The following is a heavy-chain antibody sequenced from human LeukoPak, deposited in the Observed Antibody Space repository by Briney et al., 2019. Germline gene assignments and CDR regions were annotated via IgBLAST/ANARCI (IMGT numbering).Heavy chain of an antibody. D-gene: IGHD2-2*01. CDR3: ARAPLVVVPAAHNWFDP. CDR2: IIPIFGTA. CDR1: GGTFSSYA. Sequence: ASVKVSCKASGGTFSSYAISWVRQAPGQGLEWMGRIIPIFGTANYAQKFQGRVTITTDESTSTAYMELSSLRFEDTAVYYCARAPLVVVPAAHNWFDPWGQGTLVTVSS. J-gene: IGHJ5*02. V-gene: IGHV1-69*05.